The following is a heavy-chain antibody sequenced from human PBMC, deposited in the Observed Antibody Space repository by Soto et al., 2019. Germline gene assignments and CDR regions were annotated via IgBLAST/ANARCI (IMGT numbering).Heavy chain of an antibody. CDR1: GGPISGADLY. Sequence: PSETLSLTCTVSGGPISGADLYWSWIRQSPGKGLEWIGYIYYSGTTFYNPSLKSRLTISVDTSKSQFSLKLTSVTAAVTAVFYCARGVPYITTTDILYYFDSWGQG. V-gene: IGHV4-30-4*01. J-gene: IGHJ4*02. CDR2: IYYSGTT. D-gene: IGHD1-1*01. CDR3: ARGVPYITTTDILYYFDS.